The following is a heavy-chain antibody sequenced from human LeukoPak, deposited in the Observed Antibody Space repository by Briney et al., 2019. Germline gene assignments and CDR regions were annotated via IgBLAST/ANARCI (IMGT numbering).Heavy chain of an antibody. Sequence: SVKVSCKASGGTFSSYAISWVRQAPGQGLEWMGGIIPIFGTANYAQKFQGRVTITTDESTSTAYMELSSLRSEDTAVYYCAREKYDSSGYYSLCFDYWGQGTLITVSS. D-gene: IGHD3-22*01. J-gene: IGHJ4*02. CDR2: IIPIFGTA. CDR1: GGTFSSYA. V-gene: IGHV1-69*05. CDR3: AREKYDSSGYYSLCFDY.